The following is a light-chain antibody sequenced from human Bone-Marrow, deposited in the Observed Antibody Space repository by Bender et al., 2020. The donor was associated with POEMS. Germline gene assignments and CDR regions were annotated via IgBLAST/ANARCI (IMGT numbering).Light chain of an antibody. CDR3: SSYAGSNTAV. CDR2: EVS. CDR1: SNDVGGYNF. J-gene: IGLJ1*01. Sequence: QSALTQPPSASGSPGQSVTISCTGTSNDVGGYNFVSWYQQLPGKAPKLMIYEVSKRPSGVPNRFSGSKSGNTASLTVSGLQAEDEADYYCSSYAGSNTAVFGTGTKVTVL. V-gene: IGLV2-8*01.